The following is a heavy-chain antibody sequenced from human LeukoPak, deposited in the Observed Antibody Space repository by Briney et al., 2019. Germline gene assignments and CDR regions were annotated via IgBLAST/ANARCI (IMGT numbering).Heavy chain of an antibody. CDR3: ARDLGLAVASSWGGLDY. D-gene: IGHD6-19*01. J-gene: IGHJ4*02. V-gene: IGHV3-30*04. CDR1: GFTFRRSA. Sequence: PGRSLRLSCTASGFTFRRSAMHWVRPAPDKGLEWVAVISYDGVNTYYADSVKGRFTISRDNSKNTVFLQMSSLRHEDTAVYFCARDLGLAVASSWGGLDYWGQGTLVTVSS. CDR2: ISYDGVNT.